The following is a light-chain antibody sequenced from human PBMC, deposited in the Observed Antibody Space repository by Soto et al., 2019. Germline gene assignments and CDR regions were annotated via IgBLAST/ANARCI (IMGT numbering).Light chain of an antibody. CDR2: GAS. V-gene: IGKV3-20*01. J-gene: IGKJ1*01. Sequence: EIVWTQSPAILSVSPGERATLSCRASQSVRSTYLAWYQQKPGQAPRLLIYGASSRATGIPDRFSGSGSGTDFTLTISRLEPEDFAVYYCQQYGSSGTFGQGTKVDIK. CDR1: QSVRSTY. CDR3: QQYGSSGT.